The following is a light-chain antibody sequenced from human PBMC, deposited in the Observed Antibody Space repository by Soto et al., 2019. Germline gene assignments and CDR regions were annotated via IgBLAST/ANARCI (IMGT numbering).Light chain of an antibody. CDR1: QSVSSSY. J-gene: IGKJ5*01. CDR2: GAS. Sequence: ETVLTQSPGTLSVSPGESATLSRRASQSVSSSYLAWYQQKRGQAPRLLIYGASSRATGVPDRFTGSGSGTDFTLTITRLEPEDFAVYFCQQYRRSSITFGQGTRLEIK. CDR3: QQYRRSSIT. V-gene: IGKV3-20*01.